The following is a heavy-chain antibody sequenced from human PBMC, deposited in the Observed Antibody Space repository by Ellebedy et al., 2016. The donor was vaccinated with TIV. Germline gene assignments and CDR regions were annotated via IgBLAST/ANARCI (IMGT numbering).Heavy chain of an antibody. CDR2: IYYSGNT. CDR1: GGSISSGDYY. D-gene: IGHD5-24*01. CDR3: ARGGDGYIHY. J-gene: IGHJ4*02. V-gene: IGHV4-30-4*01. Sequence: MPSETLSLTCTVSGGSISSGDYYWSWIRQPPGNGLEWIGCIYYSGNTYHNPSLKSRVTISVDTSKNQFSLKLSSVTAADTAVYYCARGGDGYIHYWGQGTLVTVSS.